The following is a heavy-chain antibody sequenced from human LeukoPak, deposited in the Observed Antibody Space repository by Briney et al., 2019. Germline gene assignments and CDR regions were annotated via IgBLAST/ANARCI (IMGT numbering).Heavy chain of an antibody. CDR3: ARLTTRGFLEWSNAFDI. CDR2: FSAYNGNT. Sequence: VASVKVSCKASGYTFTSYGISWVRQAPGQGLEWMGWFSAYNGNTNYAQKLQGRVTMTTDTSTSTAYMELRSLRSDDTAVYYCARLTTRGFLEWSNAFDIWGQGTMVTVSS. J-gene: IGHJ3*02. V-gene: IGHV1-18*04. D-gene: IGHD3-3*01. CDR1: GYTFTSYG.